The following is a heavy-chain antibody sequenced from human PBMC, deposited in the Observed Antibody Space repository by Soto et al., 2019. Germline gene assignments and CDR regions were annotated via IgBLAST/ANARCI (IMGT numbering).Heavy chain of an antibody. CDR1: GFSLTTSGVG. CDR2: IYWDDDK. CDR3: AHRRRAAGGYYFDY. V-gene: IGHV2-5*02. D-gene: IGHD6-13*01. Sequence: SGPTLVNPTQTLTLTCTFSGFSLTTSGVGVGWIRQPPGKALEWLALIYWDDDKRYSPSLKRRLTITRDTSKNQVVLTMTNMDPMDTATYYCAHRRRAAGGYYFDYWGQGTLVTVSS. J-gene: IGHJ4*02.